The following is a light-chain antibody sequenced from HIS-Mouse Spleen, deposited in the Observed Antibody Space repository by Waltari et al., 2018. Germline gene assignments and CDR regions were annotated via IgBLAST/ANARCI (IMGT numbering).Light chain of an antibody. J-gene: IGLJ2*01. V-gene: IGLV2-23*03. CDR3: CSYAGSSTFVVV. Sequence: QSALTQPASVSGSPGQSITISCTGTSSDLGSYNLVSWYQQHPGKAPKLMIYEGSKRPSGVSNRFSGSKSGNTASLTISGLQAEDEADYYCCSYAGSSTFVVVFGGGTKLTVL. CDR2: EGS. CDR1: SSDLGSYNL.